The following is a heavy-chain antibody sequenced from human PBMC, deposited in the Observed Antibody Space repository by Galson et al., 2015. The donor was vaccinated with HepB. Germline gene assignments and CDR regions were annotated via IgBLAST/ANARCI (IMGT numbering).Heavy chain of an antibody. CDR1: GFTVSSNY. V-gene: IGHV3-66*01. Sequence: SLRLSCAASGFTVSSNYMSWVRQAPGKGLEWVSVIYSGGSTYYADSVKGRFTISRDNSKNTLYLQMNSLRAEDTAVYYCARDLLVDAVTPHDAFDIWGQGTMVTVSS. CDR2: IYSGGST. D-gene: IGHD4-17*01. J-gene: IGHJ3*02. CDR3: ARDLLVDAVTPHDAFDI.